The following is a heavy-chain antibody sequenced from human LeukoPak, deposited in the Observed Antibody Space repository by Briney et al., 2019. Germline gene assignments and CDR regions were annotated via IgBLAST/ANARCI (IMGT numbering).Heavy chain of an antibody. CDR1: GGSFSGYS. V-gene: IGHV4-34*01. CDR2: INHSGST. Sequence: SETLSLTCAVYGGSFSGYSWSWIRPPPGKGLEWIGEINHSGSTNYNPSLKSRVTISVDTSKNQFSLKLSSVTAADTAVYYCARGYWGGVDYWGQGTLVTVSS. J-gene: IGHJ4*02. CDR3: ARGYWGGVDY. D-gene: IGHD3-10*01.